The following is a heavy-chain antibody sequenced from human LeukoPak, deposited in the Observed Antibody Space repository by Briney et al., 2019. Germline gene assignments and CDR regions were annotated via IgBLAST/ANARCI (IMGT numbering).Heavy chain of an antibody. Sequence: ASVKVSCKASGYTFTDYYMHWVRQAPGQGLEWMGWLNPNSGDTNYAQKFRGRVTMTRDTSISTAYMELSGLRSDDTAVYYCARDSGLGPTWHPFDHWGQGTPVTVSS. J-gene: IGHJ4*02. CDR3: ARDSGLGPTWHPFDH. D-gene: IGHD1-26*01. V-gene: IGHV1-2*02. CDR1: GYTFTDYY. CDR2: LNPNSGDT.